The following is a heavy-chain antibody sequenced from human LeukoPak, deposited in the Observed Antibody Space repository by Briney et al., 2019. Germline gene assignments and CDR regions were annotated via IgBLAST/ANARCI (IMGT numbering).Heavy chain of an antibody. CDR3: AKSGGYGLIDY. CDR2: IYSSGST. V-gene: IGHV4-39*01. D-gene: IGHD1-26*01. Sequence: SETLSLTCIVSGGSISSSSYYWGWIRQPPGKGLEWIGSIYSSGSTYYNASLQSRVTISIDTSKNQFSLRLNSVTAADTAMYYCAKSGGYGLIDYWGQGTRVTVSS. CDR1: GGSISSSSYY. J-gene: IGHJ4*02.